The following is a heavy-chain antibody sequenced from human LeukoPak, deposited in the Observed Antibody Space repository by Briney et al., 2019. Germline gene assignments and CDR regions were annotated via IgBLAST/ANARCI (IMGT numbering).Heavy chain of an antibody. Sequence: ASVKVSCKASGYTFTGYYMHWVRQAPGQGLEWMGWINPNSGGTNYAQKFQGGVTLTRDTSISTAYMELSRLRSDDTAVYYCATAPPGYCSGGSCYLHYFDYWGQGTLVTVS. V-gene: IGHV1-2*02. CDR3: ATAPPGYCSGGSCYLHYFDY. CDR2: INPNSGGT. J-gene: IGHJ4*02. D-gene: IGHD2-15*01. CDR1: GYTFTGYY.